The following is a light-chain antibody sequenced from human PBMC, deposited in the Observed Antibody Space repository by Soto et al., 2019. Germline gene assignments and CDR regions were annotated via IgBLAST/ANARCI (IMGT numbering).Light chain of an antibody. V-gene: IGKV3-11*01. J-gene: IGKJ5*01. Sequence: EIVFKQSPCTLSLPPGERATLHCRASQSVSSSYLAWYQQKPGQAPRLLIYDASNRATGIPARFSGSGSGTDFTLTISSLEPEDFAVYYCQQRSNWPPITFGQGTRLEIK. CDR1: QSVSSSY. CDR2: DAS. CDR3: QQRSNWPPIT.